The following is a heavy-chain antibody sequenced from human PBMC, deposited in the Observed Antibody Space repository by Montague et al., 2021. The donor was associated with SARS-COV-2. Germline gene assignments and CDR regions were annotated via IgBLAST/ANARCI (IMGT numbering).Heavy chain of an antibody. V-gene: IGHV4-34*01. CDR3: ARLGDGVVPSPILGVGPYYSYYYMDA. D-gene: IGHD3-10*01. CDR2: IHHGGSA. CDR1: GGSFSTYS. J-gene: IGHJ6*03. Sequence: SETLSLTCAVSGGSFSTYSWNWIRQPPGKGLEWIGEIHHGGSANYNPSLKSRVTISADTSKNQFSLKLTSVAAADTAVYYCARLGDGVVPSPILGVGPYYSYYYMDAGGQGTPVTVSS.